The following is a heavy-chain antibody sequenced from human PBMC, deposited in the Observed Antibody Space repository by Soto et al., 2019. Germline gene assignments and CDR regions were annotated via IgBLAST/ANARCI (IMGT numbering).Heavy chain of an antibody. D-gene: IGHD2-15*01. J-gene: IGHJ6*02. CDR2: MNPNSGNT. CDR3: ARVLYPVYQRGMDV. CDR1: GYTFTSYD. V-gene: IGHV1-8*01. Sequence: QVQLVQSGAEVKKPGASVKVSCKASGYTFTSYDINWVRQATGQGLEWMGWMNPNSGNTGYAQKFQGRVTMTRNTSISTAYMELSSLRSEDTAVYYCARVLYPVYQRGMDVWGQGTTVTVSS.